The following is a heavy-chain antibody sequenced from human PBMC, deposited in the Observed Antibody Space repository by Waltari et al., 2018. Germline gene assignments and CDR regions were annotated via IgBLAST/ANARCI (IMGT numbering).Heavy chain of an antibody. J-gene: IGHJ5*02. CDR3: ARRPFGEGGWFDP. CDR2: SSPICGTE. Sequence: QVQLVQSGAEVKKPGSSVKVSCKASGGTFSSYAISWVRQAPGQGREWMGGSSPICGTENYAQKVQGRVTITADESTSTADMEMSRLRSEDTAVDYCARRPFGEGGWFDPWGQGTLVTVSS. D-gene: IGHD3-3*01. V-gene: IGHV1-69*01. CDR1: GGTFSSYA.